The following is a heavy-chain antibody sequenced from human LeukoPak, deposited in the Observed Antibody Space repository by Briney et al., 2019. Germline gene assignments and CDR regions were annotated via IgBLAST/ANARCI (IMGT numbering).Heavy chain of an antibody. J-gene: IGHJ6*02. V-gene: IGHV1-8*01. CDR1: GYTFTSYD. CDR3: ARVQYYDFWSGYFPYYYYGMDV. CDR2: MNPNSGNT. D-gene: IGHD3-3*01. Sequence: ASVKVSCKASGYTFTSYDIHWVRQATGQGLAWMGWMNPNSGNTGYAQKFQGRVTMTRNTSISTAYMELSSLRSEDTAVYYCARVQYYDFWSGYFPYYYYGMDVWGQGTTVTVSS.